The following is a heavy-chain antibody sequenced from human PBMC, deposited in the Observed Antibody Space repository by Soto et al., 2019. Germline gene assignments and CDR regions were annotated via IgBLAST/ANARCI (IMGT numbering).Heavy chain of an antibody. CDR2: INSDGSST. CDR1: GFTFSSYW. Sequence: GGSLRLSCAASGFTFSSYWMHWVRQAPGKGLVWVSRINSDGSSTSYADSVKGRFTISRDNAKNTLYLQMNSLRAEDTAVYYCARDQGVATIPNYYCYYGMDVWGQGTTVTVSS. J-gene: IGHJ6*02. V-gene: IGHV3-74*01. CDR3: ARDQGVATIPNYYCYYGMDV. D-gene: IGHD5-12*01.